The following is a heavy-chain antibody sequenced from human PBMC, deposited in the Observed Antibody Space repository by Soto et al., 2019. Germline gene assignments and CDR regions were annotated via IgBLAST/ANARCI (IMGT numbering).Heavy chain of an antibody. CDR1: GFTFSSYS. V-gene: IGHV3-21*01. D-gene: IGHD4-17*01. Sequence: EVQLVESGGGLVKPGGSLRLSCAASGFTFSSYSMNWVRQAPGKGLEWVSSISSSSSYIYYADSVKGRFTISRDNAKNSLYLHMNSLRAEDTAVYYCARNGPGYYGMDVWGQWTTVTVSS. CDR2: ISSSSSYI. J-gene: IGHJ6*02. CDR3: ARNGPGYYGMDV.